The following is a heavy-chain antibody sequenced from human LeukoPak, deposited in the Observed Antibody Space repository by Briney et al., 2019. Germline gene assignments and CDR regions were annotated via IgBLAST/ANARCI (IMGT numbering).Heavy chain of an antibody. V-gene: IGHV3-53*01. Sequence: GGSLTLSCAASGFTASSNYMSWVRQAPGQGLDLVSVIYSGGSTYYADSVKGRFTISRDNSKNTLYLQMNSLRAEDTAVYYCARSSLIAAGGYYYYYGMDVWGQGTTDTVSS. D-gene: IGHD6-13*01. CDR1: GFTASSNY. CDR3: ARSSLIAAGGYYYYYGMDV. CDR2: IYSGGST. J-gene: IGHJ6*02.